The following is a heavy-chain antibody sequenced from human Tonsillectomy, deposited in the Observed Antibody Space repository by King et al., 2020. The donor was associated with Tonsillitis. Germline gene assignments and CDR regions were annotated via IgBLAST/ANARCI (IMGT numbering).Heavy chain of an antibody. CDR1: GGSISSYY. J-gene: IGHJ4*02. Sequence: VQLQESGPGLVKPSETLSLTCTVSGGSISSYYWSWIRQPPGKGLEWIGYIYYSGSTNYNPSLKSRGTISVDTSKNQFSLKLSSVTAADTAVYYCARGVYENFDYWGQGTLVTVSS. CDR3: ARGVYENFDY. D-gene: IGHD3-3*01. CDR2: IYYSGST. V-gene: IGHV4-59*01.